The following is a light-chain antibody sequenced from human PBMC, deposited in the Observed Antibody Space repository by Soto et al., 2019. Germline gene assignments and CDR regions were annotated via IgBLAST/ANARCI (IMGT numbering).Light chain of an antibody. CDR3: QQYNSYRFT. CDR2: DAS. V-gene: IGKV1-5*01. CDR1: QSINNW. J-gene: IGKJ2*01. Sequence: DFQMTQSRATLSASVGDSVTITCRASQSINNWLAWYQQKPGKAPKVLIYDASNLESGVPSRFSGSGSGTEFTLTISSLQPDDFATYYCQQYNSYRFTFGQGTKLEIK.